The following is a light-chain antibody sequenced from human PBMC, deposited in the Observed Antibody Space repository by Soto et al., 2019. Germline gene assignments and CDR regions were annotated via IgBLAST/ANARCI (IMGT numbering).Light chain of an antibody. J-gene: IGKJ1*01. Sequence: SLAVSLGERATINCKSSQSVLYSSNNKNYLAWYQQKPGQPPKLLIYWASTRESGVPDRVSGSGSGTDFTLTISSLQAEDVAVYYCQQYYSTPTWTFGQGTKVEIK. V-gene: IGKV4-1*01. CDR3: QQYYSTPTWT. CDR2: WAS. CDR1: QSVLYSSNNKNY.